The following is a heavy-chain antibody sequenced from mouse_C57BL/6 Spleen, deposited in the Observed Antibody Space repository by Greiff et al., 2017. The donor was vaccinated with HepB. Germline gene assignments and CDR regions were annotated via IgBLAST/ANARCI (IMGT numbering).Heavy chain of an antibody. CDR2: INPYNGGT. CDR1: GYTFTDYY. CDR3: AREGVRDYGSSPYAMDY. V-gene: IGHV1-19*01. Sequence: VQLQQSGPVLVKPGASVKMSCKASGYTFTDYYMNWVKQSHGKGLEWIGVINPYNGGTSYNKKFKGKATLTVDKSSSTAYMELNSLTSEDSAVYYGAREGVRDYGSSPYAMDYWGQGTSVTVSS. D-gene: IGHD1-1*01. J-gene: IGHJ4*01.